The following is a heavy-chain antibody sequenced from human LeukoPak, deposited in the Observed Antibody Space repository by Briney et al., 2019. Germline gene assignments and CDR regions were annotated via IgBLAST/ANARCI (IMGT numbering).Heavy chain of an antibody. J-gene: IGHJ3*02. Sequence: GGSLRLSCAASGFTFSNYAMSWVRQAPGKGLEWVSAISGSGGSTYYADSVKGRFTISRDNSKNTLYLQMNSLRAEDTAVYYCAKYDGLLEWLREYLNDAFDIWGQGTMVTVSS. D-gene: IGHD3-3*01. CDR3: AKYDGLLEWLREYLNDAFDI. V-gene: IGHV3-23*01. CDR1: GFTFSNYA. CDR2: ISGSGGST.